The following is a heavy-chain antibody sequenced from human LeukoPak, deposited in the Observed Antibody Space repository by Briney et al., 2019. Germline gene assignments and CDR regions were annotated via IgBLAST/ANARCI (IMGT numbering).Heavy chain of an antibody. CDR2: ISGSGGST. CDR3: ARGPLGGSPPPPRDY. D-gene: IGHD2-15*01. CDR1: GFTFSSYA. Sequence: GGSLRLSCAASGFTFSSYAMSWVRQAPGKGLEWVSAISGSGGSTYYADSVKGRFTISRDNSKNTLYLQMNSLRAEDTAVYYCARGPLGGSPPPPRDYWGQGTLVTVSS. V-gene: IGHV3-23*01. J-gene: IGHJ4*02.